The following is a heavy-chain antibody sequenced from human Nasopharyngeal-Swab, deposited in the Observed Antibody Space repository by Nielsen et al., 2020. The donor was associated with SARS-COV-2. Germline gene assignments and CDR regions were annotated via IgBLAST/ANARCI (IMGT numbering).Heavy chain of an antibody. D-gene: IGHD4-17*01. CDR3: ARGTYGDYVGWFDP. Sequence: WIRQPPGKGLEWIGEIYHSGSTNYNPSLKSRVTISVDKSKNQFSLKLSSVTAADTAVYYCARGTYGDYVGWFDPWGQGTLVTVSS. J-gene: IGHJ5*02. V-gene: IGHV4-4*02. CDR2: IYHSGST.